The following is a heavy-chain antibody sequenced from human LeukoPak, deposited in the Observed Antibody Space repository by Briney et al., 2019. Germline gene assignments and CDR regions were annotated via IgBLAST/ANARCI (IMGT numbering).Heavy chain of an antibody. Sequence: SETLSLTCTVSGGSISSYYWSWIRQPAGKGLEWIGRIYTSGSTNYNPSLKSRVTMSVDTSKNQFSLKLSSVTAADTAVYYCARDLVSNYSRSPYCTNGVCLGNYYGMDVWGQGTTVTVSS. J-gene: IGHJ6*02. CDR3: ARDLVSNYSRSPYCTNGVCLGNYYGMDV. D-gene: IGHD2-8*01. CDR2: IYTSGST. V-gene: IGHV4-4*07. CDR1: GGSISSYY.